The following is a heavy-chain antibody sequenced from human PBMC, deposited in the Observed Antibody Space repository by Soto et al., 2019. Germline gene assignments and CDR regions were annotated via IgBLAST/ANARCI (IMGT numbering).Heavy chain of an antibody. V-gene: IGHV1-18*01. CDR1: GYTFTSYG. Sequence: ASVKVSCKASGYTFTSYGISWVRQAPGQGLEWMGWISAYNGNTNYAQELQGRVTMTTDTSTSTAYMELRSLRSDDTAVYYCARDPTGELSGYYYYMDVWGKGTTVTVSS. J-gene: IGHJ6*03. CDR2: ISAYNGNT. D-gene: IGHD7-27*01. CDR3: ARDPTGELSGYYYYMDV.